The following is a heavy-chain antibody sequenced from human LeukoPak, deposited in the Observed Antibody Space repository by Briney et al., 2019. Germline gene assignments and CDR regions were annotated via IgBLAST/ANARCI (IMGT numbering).Heavy chain of an antibody. CDR3: AKGPLRGTAAASDY. D-gene: IGHD2-2*01. CDR1: GFTFNNYG. Sequence: GGSLRLSCAASGFTFNNYGMHWVRQAPGKGLEWVAVISYDGRNKHYPDSVRGRFTISRDISTDTLWLQMDSLRTVDTAVYYCAKGPLRGTAAASDYWGQGTLVTVSS. CDR2: ISYDGRNK. V-gene: IGHV3-30*18. J-gene: IGHJ4*02.